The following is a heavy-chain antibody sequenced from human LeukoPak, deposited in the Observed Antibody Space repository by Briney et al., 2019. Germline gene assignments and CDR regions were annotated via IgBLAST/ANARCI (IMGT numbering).Heavy chain of an antibody. CDR2: ISEYNGNT. CDR1: GYAFTSYG. V-gene: IGHV1-18*01. Sequence: ASVKVSCKASGYAFTSYGISWVRQAPGQGLERMGWISEYNGNTNYAQKFQGRVTMTTDTSTSTAYMELRSLRSDDTAVYYCARIPSSSSSWYVVAFDIWGQGTMVTVSS. CDR3: ARIPSSSSSWYVVAFDI. J-gene: IGHJ3*02. D-gene: IGHD6-13*01.